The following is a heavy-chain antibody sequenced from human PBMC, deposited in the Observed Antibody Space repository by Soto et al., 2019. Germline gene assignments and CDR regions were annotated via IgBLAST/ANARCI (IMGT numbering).Heavy chain of an antibody. CDR1: GGSLSSSIYY. J-gene: IGHJ4*02. Sequence: ASETLSLTCTVSGGSLSSSIYYWGWIRQSPGTGLEWIASIFYSGSTYYNPSLKSRVTISVDTSKNQFSLKLSSVTAADTAAYYCARHWGRGAAGTCYNWGQGTLVTVSS. D-gene: IGHD6-13*01. V-gene: IGHV4-39*01. CDR3: ARHWGRGAAGTCYN. CDR2: IFYSGST.